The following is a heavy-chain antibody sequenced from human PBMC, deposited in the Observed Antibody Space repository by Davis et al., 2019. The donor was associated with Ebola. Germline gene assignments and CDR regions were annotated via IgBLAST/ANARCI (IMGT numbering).Heavy chain of an antibody. CDR2: ISSGGRNK. J-gene: IGHJ3*02. V-gene: IGHV3-30*18. CDR1: GFSFSNYA. CDR3: VKFPGIRSAFDI. D-gene: IGHD3-10*01. Sequence: GESLKISCAASGFSFSNYAMHWVRQAPGKGLEWVAIISSGGRNKFYADSVKGRFTISGNNSQNTLYLQMSSLRPEDTAVYYCVKFPGIRSAFDIWGQGTMVTVSS.